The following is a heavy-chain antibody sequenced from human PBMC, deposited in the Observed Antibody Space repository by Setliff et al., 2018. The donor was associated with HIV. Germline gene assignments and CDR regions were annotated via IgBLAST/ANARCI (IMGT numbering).Heavy chain of an antibody. V-gene: IGHV4-31*03. CDR2: VFYRGTV. CDR1: GVSVNNGYY. CDR3: GHQSDVTAVVDY. J-gene: IGHJ4*02. D-gene: IGHD2-21*02. Sequence: PSETLSLTCSVSGVSVNNGYYWTWIRQRPGQGLEWLGYVFYRGTVSYNPSLKSRLTTVVDKPTNKVSLKLTSVTAADTGTYYCGHQSDVTAVVDYWGQGTQVTVS.